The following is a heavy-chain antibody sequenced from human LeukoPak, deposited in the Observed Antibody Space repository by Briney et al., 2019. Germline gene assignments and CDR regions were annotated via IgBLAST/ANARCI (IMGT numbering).Heavy chain of an antibody. CDR1: GYTFTGYY. CDR3: ARALCSGGSCYWDAFDI. J-gene: IGHJ3*02. Sequence: ASVKVSCKASGYTFTGYYMHWVRQAPGQGLEWMGITNPSGGSTSYAQKFQGRVTMTRDMSTSTVYMELSSLRSEDTAVYYCARALCSGGSCYWDAFDIWGQGTMVTVSS. D-gene: IGHD2-15*01. CDR2: TNPSGGST. V-gene: IGHV1-46*01.